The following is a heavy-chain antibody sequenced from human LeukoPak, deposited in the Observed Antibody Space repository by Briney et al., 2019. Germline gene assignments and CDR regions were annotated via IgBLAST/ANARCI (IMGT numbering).Heavy chain of an antibody. CDR3: AREYSGYDSIDY. J-gene: IGHJ4*02. Sequence: SETLSLTCTVSGGSISSSSYYWGWIRQPPGKGLEWIGSIYYSGSTYYNPSLKSRVTISVDTSKNQFSLKLSSVTAADTAVYYCAREYSGYDSIDYWGQGTLVTVSS. D-gene: IGHD5-12*01. CDR1: GGSISSSSYY. V-gene: IGHV4-39*07. CDR2: IYYSGST.